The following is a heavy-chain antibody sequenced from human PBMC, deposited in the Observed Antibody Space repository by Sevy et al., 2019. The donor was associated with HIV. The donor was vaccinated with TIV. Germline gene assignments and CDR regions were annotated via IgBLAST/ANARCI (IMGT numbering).Heavy chain of an antibody. CDR3: ARDRCSSTSCRRGWFDP. D-gene: IGHD2-2*01. CDR1: GGSISSYY. V-gene: IGHV4-59*01. Sequence: SETLSLTCTVSGGSISSYYWSWIRQPPGKGLEWIGYIYYSGSTNYNPSLKSRVTISVDTSKNQFSLKRSSVTAADTAVYSCARDRCSSTSCRRGWFDPWGQGTLVTVSS. J-gene: IGHJ5*02. CDR2: IYYSGST.